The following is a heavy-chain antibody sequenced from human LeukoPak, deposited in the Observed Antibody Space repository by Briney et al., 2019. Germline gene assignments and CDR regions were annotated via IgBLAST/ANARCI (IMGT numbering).Heavy chain of an antibody. Sequence: PAETLSLTCAVYGGSFSGYYWSWIRQPPGKGLEWIGDINHSGSTNYNPSLRGRVTISVDTSKNQFSLKLSSVTAADTAVYYCARCPLVYSSGWYWFDPWGQGTLVTVSS. CDR3: ARCPLVYSSGWYWFDP. CDR2: INHSGST. CDR1: GGSFSGYY. J-gene: IGHJ5*02. V-gene: IGHV4-34*01. D-gene: IGHD6-19*01.